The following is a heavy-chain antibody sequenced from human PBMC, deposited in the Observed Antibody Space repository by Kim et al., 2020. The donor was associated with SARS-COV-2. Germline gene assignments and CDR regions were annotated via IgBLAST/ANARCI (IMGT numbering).Heavy chain of an antibody. CDR2: ISGSGGST. CDR3: AKSHRLLEWLFGPRMDV. D-gene: IGHD3-3*01. J-gene: IGHJ6*02. CDR1: GFTFSSYA. Sequence: GGSLRLSCAASGFTFSSYAMSWVRQAPGKGLEWVSAISGSGGSTYYADSVKGRFTISRDNSKNTLYLQMNSLRAEDTAVYYCAKSHRLLEWLFGPRMDVWGQGTTVTVSS. V-gene: IGHV3-23*01.